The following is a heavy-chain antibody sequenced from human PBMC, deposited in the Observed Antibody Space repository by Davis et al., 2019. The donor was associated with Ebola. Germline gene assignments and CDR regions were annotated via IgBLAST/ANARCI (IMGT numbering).Heavy chain of an antibody. CDR2: IDPDRTGT. Sequence: GESLKIPCAASGFTFSNFHIHWVRQTPGKGLVWVARIDPDRTGTNYADSVKGRFTISRDNAKNTLSLQMNSLRAEDTAVYYCARDPTRTYYDFWSGSSDYYYGMDVWGQGSTVTVSS. CDR3: ARDPTRTYYDFWSGSSDYYYGMDV. J-gene: IGHJ6*02. V-gene: IGHV3-74*01. D-gene: IGHD3-3*01. CDR1: GFTFSNFH.